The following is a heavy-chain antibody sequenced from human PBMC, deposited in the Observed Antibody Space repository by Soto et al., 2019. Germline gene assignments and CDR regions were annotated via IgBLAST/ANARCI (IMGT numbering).Heavy chain of an antibody. CDR3: ARGHIVAYYFDY. CDR2: IIPIFGTA. V-gene: IGHV1-69*13. D-gene: IGHD5-12*01. CDR1: GGTFSSYA. J-gene: IGHJ4*02. Sequence: SVKVSCKASGGTFSSYAISWVRQAPGQGLEWMGGIIPIFGTANYTQKFQGRVTITADESTSTAYMELSSLRSEDTAVHYCARGHIVAYYFDYWGQGTLVTVS.